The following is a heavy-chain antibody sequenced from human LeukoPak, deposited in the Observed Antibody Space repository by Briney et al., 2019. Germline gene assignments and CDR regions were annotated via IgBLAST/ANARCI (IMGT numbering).Heavy chain of an antibody. V-gene: IGHV4-39*01. J-gene: IGHJ4*02. CDR3: ARSGYCNSTCCYRYYFDY. D-gene: IGHD2-2*01. CDR1: GGSISSSSYY. CDR2: IYYSGST. Sequence: SETLSLTCTVSGGSISSSSYYWGWIRQPPGKGLEWIGSIYYSGSTYYNPSLKSRVTISVDTSKNQFSLKLSSVTAADTAVYYCARSGYCNSTCCYRYYFDYWDQGTLVTVSS.